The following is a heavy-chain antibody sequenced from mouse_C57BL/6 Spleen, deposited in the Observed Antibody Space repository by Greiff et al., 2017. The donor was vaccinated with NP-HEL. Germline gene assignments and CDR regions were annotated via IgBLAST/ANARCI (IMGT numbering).Heavy chain of an antibody. D-gene: IGHD2-4*01. Sequence: DVQLQESGPGLVKPSQSLSLTCSVTGYSITSGYYWNWIRQFPGNKLEWMGYISYDGSNNYNPSLKNRISITRDTSKNQFFLKLNSVTTEDTATYYCARNDYDRRFAYWGQGTLVTVSA. V-gene: IGHV3-6*01. CDR3: ARNDYDRRFAY. J-gene: IGHJ3*01. CDR2: ISYDGSN. CDR1: GYSITSGYY.